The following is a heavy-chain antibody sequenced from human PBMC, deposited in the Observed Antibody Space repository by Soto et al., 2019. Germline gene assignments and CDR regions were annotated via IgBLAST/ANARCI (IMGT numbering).Heavy chain of an antibody. V-gene: IGHV3-30-3*01. CDR2: ISYDGSNK. CDR1: GFTFSSYA. J-gene: IGHJ4*02. CDR3: ASPVYSSGFNFDY. D-gene: IGHD6-19*01. Sequence: PGGSLRLSCAASGFTFSSYAMHWVRQAPGKGLEWVAVISYDGSNKYYADSVKGRFTISRDNSKNTLYLQMNSLRAEDTAVYYCASPVYSSGFNFDYWGQGTLVTVSS.